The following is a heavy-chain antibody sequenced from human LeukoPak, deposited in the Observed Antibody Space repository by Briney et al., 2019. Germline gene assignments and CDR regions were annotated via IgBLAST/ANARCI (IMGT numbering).Heavy chain of an antibody. CDR2: IYSGGST. Sequence: AGGSPRLSCAASGFTVSSNYMSWVRQAPGKGLEWVSVIYSGGSTYYADSVKGRFTISRDNSKNTLYLQTNSLRAEDTAVYYCARVNGGNRYFDYWGQGTLVTVSS. D-gene: IGHD4-23*01. J-gene: IGHJ4*02. V-gene: IGHV3-53*01. CDR1: GFTVSSNY. CDR3: ARVNGGNRYFDY.